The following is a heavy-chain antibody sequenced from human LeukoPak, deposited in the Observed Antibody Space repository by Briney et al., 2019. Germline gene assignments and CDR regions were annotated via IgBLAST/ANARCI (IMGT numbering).Heavy chain of an antibody. D-gene: IGHD1-26*01. CDR2: ISSSSSYI. CDR3: ARDSFEGATFEY. V-gene: IGHV3-21*01. CDR1: GFTFSSYS. J-gene: IGHJ4*02. Sequence: GGSLRLSCAASGFTFSSYSMNWVRQAPGKGLEWVSSISSSSSYIYYADSVEGRFTISRDNAKNSLYLQMNSLRAEDTAVYYCARDSFEGATFEYWGQGTLVTVSS.